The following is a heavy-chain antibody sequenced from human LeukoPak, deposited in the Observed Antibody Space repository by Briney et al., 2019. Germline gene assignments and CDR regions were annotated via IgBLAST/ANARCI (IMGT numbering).Heavy chain of an antibody. J-gene: IGHJ5*02. V-gene: IGHV4-30-4*07. CDR1: GDSISSGGYS. D-gene: IGHD6-6*01. CDR3: ARGQQRIAARPSSPRKGFDP. Sequence: PSETLSLTCVVSGDSISSGGYSWNWIRQPPGKGLEWIGYIYNSGTTSYNPSLKSRVTMSVDTSKNQFSLKLSSVTAADTAVYYCARGQQRIAARPSSPRKGFDPWGQGTLVTVSS. CDR2: IYNSGTT.